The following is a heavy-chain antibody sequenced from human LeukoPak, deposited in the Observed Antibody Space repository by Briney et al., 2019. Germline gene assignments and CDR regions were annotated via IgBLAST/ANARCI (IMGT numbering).Heavy chain of an antibody. Sequence: ASVKVSCKASGYTFTGYYMHWVRQAPGQGLEWMGWINPNSGGTNYAQKFQGRVTMTRDTSISTAYMELSRLRSDDTAVYYCARAQDIVVVVAATRFDPWGQGTLVTVSS. CDR1: GYTFTGYY. CDR3: ARAQDIVVVVAATRFDP. J-gene: IGHJ5*02. V-gene: IGHV1-2*02. D-gene: IGHD2-15*01. CDR2: INPNSGGT.